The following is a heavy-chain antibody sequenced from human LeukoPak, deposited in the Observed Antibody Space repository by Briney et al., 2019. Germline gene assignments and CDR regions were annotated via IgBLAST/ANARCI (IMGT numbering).Heavy chain of an antibody. CDR3: AKGRLYSSSWYGHY. CDR2: ISGSGGST. Sequence: PGGSLRLSCAASGFTFSSYAMSWVRQVPGKGLEWVSAISGSGGSTHYADSVKGRFTISRDNSKNTLYLQMNSLRAEDTAVYYCAKGRLYSSSWYGHYWGQGTLVTVSS. J-gene: IGHJ4*02. CDR1: GFTFSSYA. D-gene: IGHD6-13*01. V-gene: IGHV3-23*01.